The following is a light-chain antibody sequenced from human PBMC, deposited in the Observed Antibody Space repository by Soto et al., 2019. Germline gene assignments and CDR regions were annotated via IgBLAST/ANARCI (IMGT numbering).Light chain of an antibody. V-gene: IGKV3-11*01. J-gene: IGKJ1*01. CDR2: DAS. CDR3: QQRSNWPPWT. CDR1: QSVSSSY. Sequence: EIVLTQSPGTLSLSPGERGTLSCRASQSVSSSYLAWYQQKPGQAPRLLIYDASNRATGIPARFSGSGSGTDFTLTISSLEPEDFAVYYCQQRSNWPPWTFGQGTKVDIK.